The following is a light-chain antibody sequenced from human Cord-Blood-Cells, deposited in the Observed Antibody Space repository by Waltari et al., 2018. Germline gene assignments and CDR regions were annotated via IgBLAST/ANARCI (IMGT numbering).Light chain of an antibody. Sequence: HSALTQPASVSGSPGQAITISFPGTSSDVGGYNYVSWYQQHPGKAPKPMIYDVSKRPSGVSNRFSGSKSGNTASLTISGLQAEDEADYYCSSYTSSSTYWVFGGGTKLTVL. CDR3: SSYTSSSTYWV. CDR1: SSDVGGYNY. J-gene: IGLJ3*02. CDR2: DVS. V-gene: IGLV2-14*01.